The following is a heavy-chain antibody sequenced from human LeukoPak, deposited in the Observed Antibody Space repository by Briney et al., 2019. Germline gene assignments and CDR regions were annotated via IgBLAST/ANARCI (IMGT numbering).Heavy chain of an antibody. V-gene: IGHV4-31*03. CDR1: GGSISSGGYF. J-gene: IGHJ4*02. Sequence: SETLSLTCSVSGGSISSGGYFWTWIRHHPGQGLEWIGYTFYIGSTYYNPSLQSRVTISVDTSKNHLSLKLNSVTAADTAVYYCARGYLRKYFDTWGQGTLVTVSS. D-gene: IGHD4-17*01. CDR3: ARGYLRKYFDT. CDR2: TFYIGST.